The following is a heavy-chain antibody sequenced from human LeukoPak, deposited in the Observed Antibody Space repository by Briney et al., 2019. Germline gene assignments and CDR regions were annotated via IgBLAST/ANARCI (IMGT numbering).Heavy chain of an antibody. CDR2: INANGGDT. J-gene: IGHJ6*03. Sequence: VASVKVSCKASGYTFTGYYLHWVRQAPGQGLEWMGWINANGGDTKYAQKFQGRVTMTRDTSISTAYMELSRLTSDDTAVYYCARVASPWALYYHMDVWGKGTTVTVSS. CDR1: GYTFTGYY. D-gene: IGHD5-12*01. V-gene: IGHV1-2*02. CDR3: ARVASPWALYYHMDV.